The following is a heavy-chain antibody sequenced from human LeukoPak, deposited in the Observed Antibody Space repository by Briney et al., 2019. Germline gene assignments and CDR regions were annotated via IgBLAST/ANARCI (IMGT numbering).Heavy chain of an antibody. V-gene: IGHV1-18*01. Sequence: ASVKVSCKASGYTFTSHPINWVRQAPGQGLEWIGWISAYNGNTDYAQKFQGRVTMTTDTSTNTAYMELRRLRSDDTAVYYCARGAWYSSGYTALHYFDYWGQGTLVTVSS. D-gene: IGHD6-19*01. CDR2: ISAYNGNT. CDR3: ARGAWYSSGYTALHYFDY. J-gene: IGHJ4*02. CDR1: GYTFTSHP.